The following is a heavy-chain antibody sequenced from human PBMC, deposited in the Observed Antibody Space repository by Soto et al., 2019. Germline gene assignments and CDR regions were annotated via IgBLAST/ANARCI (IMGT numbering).Heavy chain of an antibody. CDR3: ARASWSFYYFDN. D-gene: IGHD3-10*01. CDR2: IFYSGGT. CDR1: CDSISSGIHY. V-gene: IGHV4-31*03. J-gene: IGHJ4*02. Sequence: QVQLQESGPGLVKPSQTLSLTCTVSCDSISSGIHYWSWIRQHPGKGLEWMAYIFYSGGTYYNPSLKSRGTISVDTSKNQFSLNLSSVTAADTAVYYCARASWSFYYFDNWGQGTLVTVSS.